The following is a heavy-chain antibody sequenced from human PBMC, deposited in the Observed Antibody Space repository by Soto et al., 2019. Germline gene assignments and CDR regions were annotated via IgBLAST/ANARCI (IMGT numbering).Heavy chain of an antibody. D-gene: IGHD6-13*01. CDR3: AKTAAAGKYYYGVDV. J-gene: IGHJ6*02. Sequence: GESLKISCKGSGYSFTSYWIGWVRQMPGKGLEWMGIIYPGDSDTRYSPSFQGQVTISADKSISTAYLQWSSLKASDTAIYYCAKTAAAGKYYYGVDVWGQGTTVTVSS. CDR2: IYPGDSDT. CDR1: GYSFTSYW. V-gene: IGHV5-51*01.